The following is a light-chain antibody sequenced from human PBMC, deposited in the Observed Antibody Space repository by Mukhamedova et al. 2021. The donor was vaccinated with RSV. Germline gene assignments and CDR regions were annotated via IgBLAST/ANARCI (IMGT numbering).Light chain of an antibody. J-gene: IGKJ5*01. CDR2: DAS. Sequence: WYQRRVHGRAPKLLIYDASNMETGVPSRFSGSGSGTDFSFTISSLQSEDIATYYCQQYDSLPITFGQGTRLEIK. CDR3: QQYDSLPIT. V-gene: IGKV1-33*01.